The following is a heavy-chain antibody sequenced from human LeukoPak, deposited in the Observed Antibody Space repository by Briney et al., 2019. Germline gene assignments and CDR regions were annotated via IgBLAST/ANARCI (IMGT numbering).Heavy chain of an antibody. V-gene: IGHV3-30*18. Sequence: PGRSLRLSCAASGFTFSSYGMHWVRQALGKGLEWVAVISYDGSNKYYADSVKGRFTISRDNSKNTLYLQMNSLRAEDTAVYYCAKDHTPLRYFDWLPDYWGQGTLVTVSS. D-gene: IGHD3-9*01. CDR1: GFTFSSYG. CDR2: ISYDGSNK. J-gene: IGHJ4*02. CDR3: AKDHTPLRYFDWLPDY.